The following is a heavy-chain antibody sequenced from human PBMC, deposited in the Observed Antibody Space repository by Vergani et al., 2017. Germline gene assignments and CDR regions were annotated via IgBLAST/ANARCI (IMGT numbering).Heavy chain of an antibody. CDR3: ARLRYCCTGTNCPERSFDY. J-gene: IGHJ4*02. V-gene: IGHV1-69*04. Sequence: QVQLVQSGAEVKKPGASVKVSCEASGYTFINFGISWVRQAPGQGLEWMGRIIPILGIANYAQKFQGRITITADKSTSTAYMELSSLRSEDTAVYFCARLRYCCTGTNCPERSFDYWGQGTLVTVSS. CDR2: IIPILGIA. CDR1: GYTFINFG. D-gene: IGHD2-8*02.